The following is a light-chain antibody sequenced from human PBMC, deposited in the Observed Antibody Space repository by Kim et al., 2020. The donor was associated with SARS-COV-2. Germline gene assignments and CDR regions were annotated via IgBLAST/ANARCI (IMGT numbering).Light chain of an antibody. CDR3: MQGTHWPPYT. CDR2: KGT. J-gene: IGKJ2*01. CDR1: QSLVHNDGKNY. Sequence: PVSMCSTSSQSLVHNDGKNYFNWLAQGPGQSPRRLIYKGTNRGSWVPDRFTGSGSGTDFTLKISRVAAEDVGLYYCMQGTHWPPYTFGQGTKLEI. V-gene: IGKV2-30*02.